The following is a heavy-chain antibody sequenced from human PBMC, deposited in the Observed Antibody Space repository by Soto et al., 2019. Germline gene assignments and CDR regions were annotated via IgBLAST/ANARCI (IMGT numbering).Heavy chain of an antibody. Sequence: QVXLQXXGAGLLKPSETLSLTCGVYGGSFGTSYWXWXRQSPEKGLEWIGEINHNGDSNYNPSXXXXXXXXXXXXXXXXXXXXXXVAAADTAVYYCARVTRFPDAFDIWGQGTPVIVSS. D-gene: IGHD3-10*01. CDR2: INHNGDS. CDR1: GGSFGTSY. CDR3: ARVTRFPDAFDI. V-gene: IGHV4-34*01. J-gene: IGHJ3*02.